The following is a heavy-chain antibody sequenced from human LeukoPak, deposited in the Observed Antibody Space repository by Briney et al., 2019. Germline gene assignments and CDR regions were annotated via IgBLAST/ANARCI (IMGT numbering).Heavy chain of an antibody. Sequence: ASVKVSCKASGYSFTSNYIHWVRQAPGQGLEWMGMIYPRDGSTSYAQKFQGRVTVTRDTSTSTVHMELSGLRSEDTAVYYCARDQEAFDYWGQGTLVTVSS. CDR1: GYSFTSNY. J-gene: IGHJ4*02. V-gene: IGHV1-46*01. CDR3: ARDQEAFDY. CDR2: IYPRDGST.